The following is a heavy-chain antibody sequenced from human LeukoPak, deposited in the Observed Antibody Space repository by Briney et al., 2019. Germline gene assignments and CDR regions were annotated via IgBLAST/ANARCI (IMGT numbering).Heavy chain of an antibody. Sequence: ASVKVSCKASGYSFTSNYIHWVRQAPGQGLEWMGMIYPRDGSTSYAQKFQGRVTVTRDTSTSTVHMELSGLRSEDTAVYYCARDQEAFDYWGQGTLVTVSS. CDR1: GYSFTSNY. J-gene: IGHJ4*02. V-gene: IGHV1-46*01. CDR3: ARDQEAFDY. CDR2: IYPRDGST.